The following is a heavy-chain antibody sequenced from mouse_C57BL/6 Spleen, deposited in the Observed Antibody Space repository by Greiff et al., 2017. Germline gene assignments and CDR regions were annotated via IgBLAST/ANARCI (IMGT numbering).Heavy chain of an antibody. V-gene: IGHV14-2*01. CDR3: ADTGYYGSSDVDY. Sequence: VQLQQSGAELVKPGASVKLSCTASGYNFKDYYITWVKQRTEQGLEWIGRIDPGVGDTKYNTKFQGKATMTADTSSNTAYMQLSSLTSEDTAVYSCADTGYYGSSDVDYWGQGTTLTVSS. D-gene: IGHD1-1*01. J-gene: IGHJ2*01. CDR1: GYNFKDYY. CDR2: IDPGVGDT.